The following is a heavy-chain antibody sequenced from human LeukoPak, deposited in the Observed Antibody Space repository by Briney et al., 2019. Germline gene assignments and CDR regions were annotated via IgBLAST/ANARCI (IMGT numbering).Heavy chain of an antibody. CDR3: TRLEWVAYGMDV. J-gene: IGHJ6*02. CDR2: IRSKANTYAT. Sequence: PGGSLRLSCAASGFIFSSAWMTWVRQSPGKGLEWVGRIRSKANTYATAYAASVNGRFTISRDDSKNTAYLQMNSLKTEDTAVYYCTRLEWVAYGMDVWGQGTTVTVSS. V-gene: IGHV3-73*01. D-gene: IGHD2-8*01. CDR1: GFIFSSAW.